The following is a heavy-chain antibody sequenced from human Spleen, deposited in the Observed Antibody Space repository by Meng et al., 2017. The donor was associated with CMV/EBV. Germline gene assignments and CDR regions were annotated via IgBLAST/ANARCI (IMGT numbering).Heavy chain of an antibody. J-gene: IGHJ4*02. CDR1: GFTFTKYW. D-gene: IGHD6-19*01. Sequence: GESLKISCAASGFTFTKYWVTWVRQAPGKGLAWVAIINQDGGEKYCVDSVKGRFTISRDNAKNSLYLQMNSLRAEDTAVYYCARSTSGWYSPFDYWGQGTLVTVSS. CDR3: ARSTSGWYSPFDY. CDR2: INQDGGEK. V-gene: IGHV3-7*01.